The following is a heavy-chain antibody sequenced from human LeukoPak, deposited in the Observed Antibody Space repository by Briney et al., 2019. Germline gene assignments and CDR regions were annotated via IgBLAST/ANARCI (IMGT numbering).Heavy chain of an antibody. CDR2: IYYSGST. CDR3: ARVVVTMVRGLKRRAFDI. Sequence: SETLSLTCTVSSGSISSGDYYWSWIRQPPGKGLEWIGYIYYSGSTNYNPSLKSRVTISVDTSKDQFSLKLSSVTAADTAVYYCARVVVTMVRGLKRRAFDIWGQGTMVTVSS. J-gene: IGHJ3*02. D-gene: IGHD3-10*01. V-gene: IGHV4-61*08. CDR1: SGSISSGDYY.